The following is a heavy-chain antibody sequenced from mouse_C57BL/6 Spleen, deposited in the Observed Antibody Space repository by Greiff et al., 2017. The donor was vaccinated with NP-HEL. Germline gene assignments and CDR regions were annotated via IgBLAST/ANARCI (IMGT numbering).Heavy chain of an antibody. CDR3: ARQGDYGNDY. CDR2: ISNGGGST. V-gene: IGHV5-12*01. Sequence: EVKLMESGGGLVQPGGSLKLSCAASGFTFSDYYMYWVRQTPEKRLEWVAYISNGGGSTYYPDTVKGRFTISRDNAKNTLYLQMSRLKSEDTAMYYCARQGDYGNDYWGQGTTLTVSS. CDR1: GFTFSDYY. J-gene: IGHJ2*01. D-gene: IGHD2-1*01.